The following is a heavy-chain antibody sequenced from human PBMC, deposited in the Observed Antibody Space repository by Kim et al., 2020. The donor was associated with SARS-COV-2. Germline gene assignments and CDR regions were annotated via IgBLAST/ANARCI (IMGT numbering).Heavy chain of an antibody. CDR3: ARDMGLWVSDY. CDR2: ISGSDGST. V-gene: IGHV3-23*01. J-gene: IGHJ4*02. CDR1: GFTFSNYA. D-gene: IGHD1-26*01. Sequence: GGSLRLSCAASGFTFSNYALSWVRQAPGKGLEWVSVISGSDGSTYYGDSVKGRFTISRDNSKKTLYLQMNHLSADDTAVYYCARDMGLWVSDYWGQGTLV.